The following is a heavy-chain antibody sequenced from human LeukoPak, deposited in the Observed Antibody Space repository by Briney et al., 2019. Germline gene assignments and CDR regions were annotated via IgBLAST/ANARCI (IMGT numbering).Heavy chain of an antibody. J-gene: IGHJ6*03. Sequence: SETLSLTCTVSGASISTSTYYWRWVRQPPAKGLEWFGYIYYSVTTYYNPSLKSRVTISEDTSRSRFSLMLSSVTAADTAIYFCARQVSDYYYHYMDVWGEGTTVIVSS. CDR2: IYYSVTT. CDR1: GASISTSTYY. CDR3: ARQVSDYYYHYMDV. V-gene: IGHV4-39*01.